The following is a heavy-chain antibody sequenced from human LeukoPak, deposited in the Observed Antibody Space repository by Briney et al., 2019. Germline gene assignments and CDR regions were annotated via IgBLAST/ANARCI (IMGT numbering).Heavy chain of an antibody. Sequence: SETLSLTCTVSGGSISSCYWSWIRQPPGKGLEWIGYIYYSGGTNYNPSLKSRVTISVDTSKNQFSLKLSSVTAADTAVYYCARHSQINYDILTGYLLSSPFDYWGQGTLVTVSS. J-gene: IGHJ4*02. D-gene: IGHD3-9*01. CDR2: IYYSGGT. CDR1: GGSISSCY. CDR3: ARHSQINYDILTGYLLSSPFDY. V-gene: IGHV4-59*08.